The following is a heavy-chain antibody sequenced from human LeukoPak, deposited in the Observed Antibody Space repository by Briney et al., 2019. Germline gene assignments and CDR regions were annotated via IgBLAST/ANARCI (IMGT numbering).Heavy chain of an antibody. Sequence: GGSLRLSCAASGFTFSTYAMHWVRQAPGKGLEYVSAVSSNGGSTYYGNSVKGRFTISRDNSKNTLYLQMGSLRAEDVAVYYCARGPSPRAADYWGQGTLVTVSS. CDR1: GFTFSTYA. CDR3: ARGPSPRAADY. V-gene: IGHV3-64*01. CDR2: VSSNGGST. J-gene: IGHJ4*02.